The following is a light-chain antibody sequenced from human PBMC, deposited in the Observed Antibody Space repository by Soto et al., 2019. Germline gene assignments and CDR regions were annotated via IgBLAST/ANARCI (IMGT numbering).Light chain of an antibody. Sequence: QSVLTQAASVSGSPGQSIPISCTETSSDVGGYNYVSWYQQHPGKAPKLMVYDVSNRPSGVSNRFSGSKSGNTASLTISGLRAEDEADYYCSSYTSSSTYVFGTGTKVTVL. CDR2: DVS. J-gene: IGLJ1*01. CDR1: SSDVGGYNY. CDR3: SSYTSSSTYV. V-gene: IGLV2-14*01.